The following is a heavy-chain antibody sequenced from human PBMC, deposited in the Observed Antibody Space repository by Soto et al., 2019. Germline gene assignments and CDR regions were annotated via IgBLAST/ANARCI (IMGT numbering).Heavy chain of an antibody. J-gene: IGHJ4*02. CDR2: IYYSGST. CDR3: ARHSTPTYYDYIWGSYRFMRGYYFDY. V-gene: IGHV4-39*01. Sequence: SETLSLTCTVSGGSISSSSYYWGWIRQPPGKGLEWIGSIYYSGSTYYNPSLKSRVTISVDRSKNQFSLKLGPVTAADTAVYYCARHSTPTYYDYIWGSYRFMRGYYFDYWGQGTLVTVSS. CDR1: GGSISSSSYY. D-gene: IGHD3-16*02.